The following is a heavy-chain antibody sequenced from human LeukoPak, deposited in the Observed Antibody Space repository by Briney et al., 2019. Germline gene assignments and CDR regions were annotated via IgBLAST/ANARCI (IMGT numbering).Heavy chain of an antibody. J-gene: IGHJ4*02. V-gene: IGHV4-59*01. CDR3: ARINYDSSGYRSDY. Sequence: SETLSLTCTVSGGSISSYYWSWIRQPPGKGLKWIGYIYYSGSTNYNPSLKSRVTISVDTSKNQFSLKLSSVTAADTAVYYCARINYDSSGYRSDYWGQGTLVTVSS. CDR1: GGSISSYY. D-gene: IGHD3-22*01. CDR2: IYYSGST.